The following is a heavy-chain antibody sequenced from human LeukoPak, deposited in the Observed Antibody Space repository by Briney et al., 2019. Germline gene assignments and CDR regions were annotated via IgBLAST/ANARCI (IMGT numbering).Heavy chain of an antibody. CDR1: GGSISSYY. D-gene: IGHD5-12*01. CDR3: AGVATMIPLHYYYYYMDV. V-gene: IGHV4-59*01. J-gene: IGHJ6*03. CDR2: IYYSGST. Sequence: SETLSLTCTVSGGSISSYYWSWIRQPPGKGLEWIGSIYYSGSTNYNPSLKSRVTISVDTSKNQFSLKLSSVTAADTAVYYCAGVATMIPLHYYYYYMDVWGKGTTVTVSS.